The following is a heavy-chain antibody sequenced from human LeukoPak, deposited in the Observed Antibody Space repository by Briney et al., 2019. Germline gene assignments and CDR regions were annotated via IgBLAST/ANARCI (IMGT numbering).Heavy chain of an antibody. J-gene: IGHJ4*02. CDR2: IYHSGST. Sequence: SETLSLTCAVSGYSISSGYYWGWIRQPPGKGLEWIGSIYHSGSTYYNPSLKSRVTISVDTSKNQFSLKLSSVTAADTAVYYCARSQWGYYDSSGYYWVYWGQGTLVTVSS. CDR1: GYSISSGYY. D-gene: IGHD3-22*01. CDR3: ARSQWGYYDSSGYYWVY. V-gene: IGHV4-38-2*01.